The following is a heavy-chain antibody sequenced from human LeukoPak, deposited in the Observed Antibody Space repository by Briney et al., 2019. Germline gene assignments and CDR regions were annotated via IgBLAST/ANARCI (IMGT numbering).Heavy chain of an antibody. CDR3: ARGQKWELLGDAFDI. Sequence: SETLSLTCTVSGGSISNGDYYWSWIRQPPGEGLEWIGYIYYSGSTYYNPSLRSRVTISVDTSKNQFSLKLSSVTAADTAVYYCARGQKWELLGDAFDIWGQGTMVTVSS. CDR2: IYYSGST. V-gene: IGHV4-30-4*08. J-gene: IGHJ3*02. D-gene: IGHD1-26*01. CDR1: GGSISNGDYY.